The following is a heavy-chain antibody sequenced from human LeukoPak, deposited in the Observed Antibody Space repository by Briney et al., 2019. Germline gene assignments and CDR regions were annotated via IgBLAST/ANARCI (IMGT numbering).Heavy chain of an antibody. J-gene: IGHJ4*02. CDR2: ITSSSSYI. CDR3: ARVAAGGFDY. D-gene: IGHD2-15*01. Sequence: GGSLRLSCAASGFIFSSYSMNWVRQAPGKGLEWVSSITSSSSYIYYADSVKGRFTISRDNAKNSLYLEMNGLRAEDTAVYYCARVAAGGFDYWGQGTLVTVSS. CDR1: GFIFSSYS. V-gene: IGHV3-21*01.